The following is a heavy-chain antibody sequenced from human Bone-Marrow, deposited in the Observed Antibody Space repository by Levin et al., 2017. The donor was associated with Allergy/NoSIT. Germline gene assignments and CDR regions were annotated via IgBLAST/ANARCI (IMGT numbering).Heavy chain of an antibody. CDR2: INPNSGAT. CDR3: TRGRDGFNRFDY. J-gene: IGHJ4*02. V-gene: IGHV1-2*04. Sequence: GESLKISCKTSGYKFTDYYIHWVRQVPGQGLEWLGRINPNSGATKFAHNFQDWVTMPRDTSIDTVYLDLNRLTSDATAVYYCTRGRDGFNRFDYWGLGTLVTVSS. CDR1: GYKFTDYY. D-gene: IGHD5-24*01.